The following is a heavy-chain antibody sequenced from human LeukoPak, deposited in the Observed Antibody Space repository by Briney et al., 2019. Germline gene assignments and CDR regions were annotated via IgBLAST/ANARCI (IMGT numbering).Heavy chain of an antibody. D-gene: IGHD2-2*01. Sequence: TLRLSCAASGFPFSSYGMNWIRQASGKGLAWTASIRSGSCYICYEDLLKGRFTISRDNAKNSLYLQMNSLRAEDTAVYYCARDLKYCSSTSCYPPSDDYLHFWGRGTLVTVPS. J-gene: IGHJ4*02. CDR3: ARDLKYCSSTSCYPPSDDYLHF. CDR2: IRSGSCYI. V-gene: IGHV3-21*01. CDR1: GFPFSSYG.